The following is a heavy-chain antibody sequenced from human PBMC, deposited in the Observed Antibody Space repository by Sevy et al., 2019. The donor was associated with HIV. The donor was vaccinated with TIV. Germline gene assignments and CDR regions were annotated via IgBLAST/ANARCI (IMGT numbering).Heavy chain of an antibody. CDR1: GFTFSSYG. J-gene: IGHJ4*02. CDR3: ARDSAQAAFDY. Sequence: GGSLRLSCAASGFTFSSYGMHWVRQAPGKGLEWVAVIWYDGSNKYYADSVKGRFTISRDNSKNTLYLQMNSLRAEDTAVDYCARDSAQAAFDYWGQGTLVTVSS. CDR2: IWYDGSNK. V-gene: IGHV3-33*01. D-gene: IGHD6-25*01.